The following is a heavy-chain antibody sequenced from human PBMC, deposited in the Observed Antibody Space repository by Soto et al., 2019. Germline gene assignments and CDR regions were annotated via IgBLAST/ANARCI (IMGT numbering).Heavy chain of an antibody. J-gene: IGHJ6*02. CDR3: AAYCSGGSCYPDFYYYGMDV. Sequence: ASVKICCKASGYTFTSYGISWVRQAPGQGFEWMGWISAYNGNTNYAQKLQGRVTMTTDTSTSTAYMELRSLRSDDTAVYYCAAYCSGGSCYPDFYYYGMDVWGQGTTVTVSS. V-gene: IGHV1-18*01. CDR1: GYTFTSYG. D-gene: IGHD2-15*01. CDR2: ISAYNGNT.